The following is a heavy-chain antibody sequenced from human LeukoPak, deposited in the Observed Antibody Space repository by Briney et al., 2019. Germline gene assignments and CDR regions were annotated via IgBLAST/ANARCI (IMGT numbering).Heavy chain of an antibody. Sequence: GGSLRLSCAASGFSVSSNDMSWVRQAPGKGLEWVSVIYSGGSTYYADSVKGRFTISRDNSKNTLNLQMNSLRAEDTAVYYCARSLRRSSSPWYWGQGTLVTVSS. CDR3: ARSLRRSSSPWY. J-gene: IGHJ4*02. D-gene: IGHD6-13*01. CDR1: GFSVSSND. V-gene: IGHV3-53*01. CDR2: IYSGGST.